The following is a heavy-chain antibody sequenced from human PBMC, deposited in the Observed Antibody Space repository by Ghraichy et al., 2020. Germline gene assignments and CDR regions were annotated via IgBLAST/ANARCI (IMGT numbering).Heavy chain of an antibody. Sequence: GESLNISCAVSGFTFSSYWMSWVRQVPGKGLEWVASIKEDGSDKSYVDSLRGRFTIYRDNAKNSLYLQMSSLRAEDTAVYYCARRLVVPGASGWGYGMDVWGQGTTVTVSS. CDR2: IKEDGSDK. CDR1: GFTFSSYW. D-gene: IGHD2-2*01. CDR3: ARRLVVPGASGWGYGMDV. J-gene: IGHJ6*02. V-gene: IGHV3-7*01.